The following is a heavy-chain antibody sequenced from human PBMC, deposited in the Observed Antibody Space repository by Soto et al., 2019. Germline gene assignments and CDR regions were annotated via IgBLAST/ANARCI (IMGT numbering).Heavy chain of an antibody. J-gene: IGHJ4*02. V-gene: IGHV3-23*01. CDR3: AKGSPDSRGYHFFFDY. Sequence: MSRVRKKPGKGLEWVSAISGSGADTNYADSVKGRFTISRDNSKITLFLQMNSLRAEDTAVYYCAKGSPDSRGYHFFFDYWGQGTLVTVSS. CDR2: ISGSGADT. D-gene: IGHD3-22*01.